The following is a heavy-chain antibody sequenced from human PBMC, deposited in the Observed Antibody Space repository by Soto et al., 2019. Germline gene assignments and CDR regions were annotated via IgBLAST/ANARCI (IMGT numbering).Heavy chain of an antibody. CDR3: ARAIAASWWFDP. V-gene: IGHV1-18*01. CDR2: ISAYNGNT. CDR1: GGTFSSYA. J-gene: IGHJ5*02. Sequence: ASVKVSCKASGGTFSSYAISWVRQAPGQGLEWMGWISAYNGNTNYAQKLQGRVTMTTDTSTSTAYMELRSLRSDDTAVYYCARAIAASWWFDPWGQGTLVTVSS. D-gene: IGHD6-6*01.